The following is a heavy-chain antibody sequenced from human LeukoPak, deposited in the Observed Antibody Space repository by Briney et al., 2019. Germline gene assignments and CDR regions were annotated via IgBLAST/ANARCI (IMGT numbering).Heavy chain of an antibody. D-gene: IGHD1-26*01. V-gene: IGHV4-59*12. CDR3: ARRRVGATFYYYYYYMDV. CDR1: GGSISSYY. J-gene: IGHJ6*03. Sequence: SETLSLTCTVSGGSISSYYWSWIRQPPGKGLEWIGYIYYSGSTNYNPSLKSRVTISVDTSKNQFSLKLSSVTAADTAVYYCARRRVGATFYYYYYYMDVWGKGTTVTVSS. CDR2: IYYSGST.